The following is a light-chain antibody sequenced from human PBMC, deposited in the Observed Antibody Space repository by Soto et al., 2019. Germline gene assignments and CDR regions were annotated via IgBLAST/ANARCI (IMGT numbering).Light chain of an antibody. J-gene: IGKJ2*01. CDR1: QSVSSN. V-gene: IGKV3-15*01. CDR3: QQYNNWPPYT. Sequence: EIVITQSPATLSVSPGERATLSCRASQSVSSNLAWYQQKPAQAPRLLIYGASTRATGIPAKFSGSGSGTEFTLTISSLQSEDFAVYYCQQYNNWPPYTFGQGTKLEIK. CDR2: GAS.